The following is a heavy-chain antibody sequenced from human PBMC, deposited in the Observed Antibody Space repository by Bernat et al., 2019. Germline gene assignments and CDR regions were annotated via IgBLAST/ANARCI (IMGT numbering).Heavy chain of an antibody. Sequence: EVQLVESGGGLVQPGGSLRLSCAASGFTFNSYELNWVRQAPGKGLEWVSYISSSGSSIYYADSVKGRFTISRDNAKNSLFLQMNSLRAEDTAVYYCARVFRSTLYSYYGMDVWGQGTTVTVSS. V-gene: IGHV3-48*03. CDR2: ISSSGSSI. CDR1: GFTFNSYE. D-gene: IGHD1-1*01. CDR3: ARVFRSTLYSYYGMDV. J-gene: IGHJ6*02.